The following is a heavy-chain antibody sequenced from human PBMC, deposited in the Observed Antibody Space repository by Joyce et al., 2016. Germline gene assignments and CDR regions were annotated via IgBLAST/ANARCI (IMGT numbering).Heavy chain of an antibody. Sequence: QVQLQESGPGLVKPSQTLSLSCTVSGASITTGDFFWGWIRQTPRKGLEWIGFISTSGTTHYSPSLKGRLIMSLDASKNQFSLNLNSGTAADTAMFYCVRGIGGFYYGVDVWGQGTAVIVSS. D-gene: IGHD4-23*01. V-gene: IGHV4-30-4*08. CDR3: VRGIGGFYYGVDV. CDR2: ISTSGTT. CDR1: GASITTGDFF. J-gene: IGHJ6*02.